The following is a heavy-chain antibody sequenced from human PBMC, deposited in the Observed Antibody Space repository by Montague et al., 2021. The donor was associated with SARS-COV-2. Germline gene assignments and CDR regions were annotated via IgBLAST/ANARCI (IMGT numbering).Heavy chain of an antibody. CDR3: ARQGSGSYYSWFDP. D-gene: IGHD1-26*01. Sequence: SETLSLTCTVSGGSIGSSSYYWGWIRQPPGKGLEWIGSIYYSGSTYYNPSLKSRVTISVDTSKNQFSLKLSSVTAADTAMYYCARQGSGSYYSWFDPWGQGTLVTVSS. V-gene: IGHV4-39*01. CDR1: GGSIGSSSYY. J-gene: IGHJ5*02. CDR2: IYYSGST.